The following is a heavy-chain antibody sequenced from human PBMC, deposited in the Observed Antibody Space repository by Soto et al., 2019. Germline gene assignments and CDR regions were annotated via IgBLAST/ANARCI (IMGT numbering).Heavy chain of an antibody. V-gene: IGHV1-69*06. J-gene: IGHJ6*02. CDR1: GGTFSSLD. D-gene: IGHD3-22*01. CDR3: ARALLSHSYDSGGYDSYFHAMDV. Sequence: SVKVSCKASGGTFSSLDINWVRQAPGQGLEWMGGIIPISENTNYAQNFQGRVSIVADISTSTAYMELSRLRSEDTAVYYCARALLSHSYDSGGYDSYFHAMDVWGQGTPVTVSS. CDR2: IIPISENT.